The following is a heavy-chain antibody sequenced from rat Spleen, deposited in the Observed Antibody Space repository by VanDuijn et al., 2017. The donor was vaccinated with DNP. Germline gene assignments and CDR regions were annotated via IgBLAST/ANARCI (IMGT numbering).Heavy chain of an antibody. CDR1: GFTFNYYW. CDR3: TTDNSGLNWFAF. D-gene: IGHD4-3*01. CDR2: ITTSGGNT. J-gene: IGHJ3*01. V-gene: IGHV5-31*01. Sequence: EVQLVESGGDLVQPGGSLKLSCVASGFTFNYYWMAWIRQVPGKGLEWVASITTSGGNTYYPDSVKGRFTISRDNAKNTLYLQMNSLRSEDTATYYCTTDNSGLNWFAFWGQGTLVTVSS.